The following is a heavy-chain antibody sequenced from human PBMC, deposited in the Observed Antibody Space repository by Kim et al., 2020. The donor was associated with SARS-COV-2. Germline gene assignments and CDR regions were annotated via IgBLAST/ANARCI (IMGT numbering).Heavy chain of an antibody. V-gene: IGHV4-39*07. J-gene: IGHJ4*02. CDR2: ESS. CDR3: GRHNGLRFDY. Sequence: ESSYYNPSLKSRVTISADTSKNQFSLKLSSVTAADTAVYYCGRHNGLRFDYWGQGTLVTVSS. D-gene: IGHD4-17*01.